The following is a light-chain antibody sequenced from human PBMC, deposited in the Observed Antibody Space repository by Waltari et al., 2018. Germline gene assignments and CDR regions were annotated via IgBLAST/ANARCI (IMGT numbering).Light chain of an antibody. Sequence: QSVLTQPPSASGTPGQRVTISCSGSSSNIGSNSVNWYQQLPGTAPKLLIYTNNQRPSGVPDRFSGSKSATSASLGISGLQSEDEADYYCAAWDDSLNGYVFGTGTKVTV. J-gene: IGLJ1*01. CDR1: SSNIGSNS. V-gene: IGLV1-44*01. CDR3: AAWDDSLNGYV. CDR2: TNN.